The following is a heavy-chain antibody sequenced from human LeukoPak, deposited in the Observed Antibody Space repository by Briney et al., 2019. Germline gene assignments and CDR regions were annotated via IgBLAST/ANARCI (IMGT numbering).Heavy chain of an antibody. Sequence: SETLSLTCAVYGGSFSGYYWSWIRQPPGKGLEWIGEINHSGSTNYNPSLKSRVTISVDTSKNQCSLKLSSVTAADTAVYYCARRDTWRLRPIDYWGQGALVTVSS. D-gene: IGHD5-12*01. CDR1: GGSFSGYY. CDR2: INHSGST. J-gene: IGHJ4*02. CDR3: ARRDTWRLRPIDY. V-gene: IGHV4-34*01.